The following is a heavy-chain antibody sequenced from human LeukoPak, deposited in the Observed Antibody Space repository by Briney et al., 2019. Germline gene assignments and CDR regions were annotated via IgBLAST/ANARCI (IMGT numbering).Heavy chain of an antibody. Sequence: GGSLRLSSAASGFTFSSYAMHWVRQAPGKGLGWVAVISYDGSNKYYADSVKGRFTISRDNSKNTLYLQMNSLRAEDTAVYYCARASGSYWAGIGYWGQGTLVTVSS. CDR1: GFTFSSYA. CDR2: ISYDGSNK. V-gene: IGHV3-30-3*01. D-gene: IGHD1-26*01. J-gene: IGHJ4*02. CDR3: ARASGSYWAGIGY.